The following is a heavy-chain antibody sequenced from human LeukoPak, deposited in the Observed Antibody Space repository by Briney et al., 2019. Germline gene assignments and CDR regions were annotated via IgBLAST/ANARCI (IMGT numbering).Heavy chain of an antibody. CDR1: GFTFSDYA. V-gene: IGHV3-23*01. J-gene: IGHJ4*02. Sequence: GGSLRLSCAASGFTFSDYAMSWVRQPPGKGLEWVSTISGSGDYTYYADSVRGRFTISRDNSKNTLYLQMNSLRAEDTAVYYCAKILGEWELLSPDFDYWGQGTLVTVSS. D-gene: IGHD1-26*01. CDR3: AKILGEWELLSPDFDY. CDR2: ISGSGDYT.